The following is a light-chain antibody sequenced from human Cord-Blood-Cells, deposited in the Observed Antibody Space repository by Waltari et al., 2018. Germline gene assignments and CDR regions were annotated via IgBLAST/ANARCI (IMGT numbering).Light chain of an antibody. CDR2: EGS. J-gene: IGLJ2*01. Sequence: QSALTQPASVSGSPGQSITISCTGTSSDVGSYNLVSWYQQHPGKAPKLMIYEGSKRPSGVSNRFSGSKSGNTASLTISGLQAEDEADYYCCSYAGSSTLVFGG. CDR3: CSYAGSSTLV. V-gene: IGLV2-23*01. CDR1: SSDVGSYNL.